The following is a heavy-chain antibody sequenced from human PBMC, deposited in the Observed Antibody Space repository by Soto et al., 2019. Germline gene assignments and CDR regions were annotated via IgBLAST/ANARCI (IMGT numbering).Heavy chain of an antibody. D-gene: IGHD2-2*01. J-gene: IGHJ6*02. CDR2: IYSSGST. V-gene: IGHV4-39*01. CDR1: GGSISSSSYY. Sequence: PSETLSLTCTVSGGSISSSSYYWGWIRQPPGKGPEWIGSIYSSGSTYYNPSLNSRVTVSVDTSKNQFSLKVTSVTAADTAVYYCARLYGYCIRNSCHGHYAMDVWGQGTTVTVSS. CDR3: ARLYGYCIRNSCHGHYAMDV.